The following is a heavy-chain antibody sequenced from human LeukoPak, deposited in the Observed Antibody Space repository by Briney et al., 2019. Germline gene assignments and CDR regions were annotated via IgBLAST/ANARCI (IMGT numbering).Heavy chain of an antibody. V-gene: IGHV4-39*01. CDR3: ASNGLLWFGEFRSNY. CDR1: GGSISSSSYY. J-gene: IGHJ4*02. Sequence: SETLSLTCTVSGGSISSSSYYWGWIRQPPGKGLEWIGSIYYSGSTYYNPSLKSRVTISVDTSKNQFSLKLSSVTAADTAVYYCASNGLLWFGEFRSNYWGQGTLVTVSS. D-gene: IGHD3-10*01. CDR2: IYYSGST.